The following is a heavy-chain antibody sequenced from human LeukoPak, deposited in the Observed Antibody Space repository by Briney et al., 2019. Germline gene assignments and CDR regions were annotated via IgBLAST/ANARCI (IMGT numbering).Heavy chain of an antibody. CDR2: IFSSGGT. J-gene: IGHJ4*02. Sequence: PGGSLRLSCAASGFTVSSNYMSWVRQAPGKGLEWVSVIFSSGGTHYADSVKGRFTISRDNSENTVYLQMNSLRAEDTAVYYCARDRGYCSGGNCYRFFESWGQGALVTVSS. D-gene: IGHD2-15*01. CDR1: GFTVSSNY. V-gene: IGHV3-66*01. CDR3: ARDRGYCSGGNCYRFFES.